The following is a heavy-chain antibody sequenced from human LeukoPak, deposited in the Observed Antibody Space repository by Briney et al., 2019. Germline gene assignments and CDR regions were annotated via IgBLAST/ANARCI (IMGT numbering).Heavy chain of an antibody. J-gene: IGHJ5*02. CDR2: IRYDGSNK. CDR1: RFTFSSYG. Sequence: GGSLRLSCAASRFTFSSYGMHWVRQAPGKGLEWVAFIRYDGSNKYYADSVKGRFTISRDNSKNTLYLQMNSLRAEDTAVYHCARGGQQWLALNRFDPWGQGTLVTVSS. V-gene: IGHV3-30*02. CDR3: ARGGQQWLALNRFDP. D-gene: IGHD6-19*01.